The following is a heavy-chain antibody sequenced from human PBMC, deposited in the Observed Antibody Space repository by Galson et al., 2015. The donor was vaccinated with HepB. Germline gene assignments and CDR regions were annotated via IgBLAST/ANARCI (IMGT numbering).Heavy chain of an antibody. CDR2: ISGSGGST. V-gene: IGHV3-23*01. CDR3: TQQQTGNAY. J-gene: IGHJ4*02. Sequence: SLRLSCEASGFTFRNYAMSWVRQAPGKGLEWVSAISGSGGSTYYADSVTGRFTISRDNSKNTLYLQANSLRAEDTALYYCTQQQTGNAYWGQGTLVTVSS. CDR1: GFTFRNYA. D-gene: IGHD1-1*01.